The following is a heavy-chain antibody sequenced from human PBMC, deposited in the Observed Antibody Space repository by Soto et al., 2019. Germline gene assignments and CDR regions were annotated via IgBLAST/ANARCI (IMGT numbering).Heavy chain of an antibody. CDR1: GYTFTGYY. D-gene: IGHD3-3*01. J-gene: IGHJ6*02. CDR3: ARDIDYYDFRTYYYYYGMDV. V-gene: IGHV1-2*02. Sequence: AAVKVSCKASGYTFTGYYMHWVRQAPGQGLEWMGWINPNSGGTNYAQKFQGRVTMTRDTSISTAYMELSRLRSDDTAVYYCARDIDYYDFRTYYYYYGMDVWGQGTTVTVSS. CDR2: INPNSGGT.